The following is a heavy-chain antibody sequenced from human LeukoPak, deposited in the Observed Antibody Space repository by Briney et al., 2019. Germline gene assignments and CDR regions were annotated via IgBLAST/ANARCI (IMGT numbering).Heavy chain of an antibody. D-gene: IGHD3-10*01. Sequence: SETLSLTCTVSGGSISSYYWSWIRQPPGKGLEWIGYIYYSGSTNYNPSLKSRVTISVDTSKNQFSLKLSSVTAADTAVYYCARGKYSAKYGSESYYNRNGAFDIWGQGTMVTVSS. CDR3: ARGKYSAKYGSESYYNRNGAFDI. CDR2: IYYSGST. V-gene: IGHV4-59*01. CDR1: GGSISSYY. J-gene: IGHJ3*02.